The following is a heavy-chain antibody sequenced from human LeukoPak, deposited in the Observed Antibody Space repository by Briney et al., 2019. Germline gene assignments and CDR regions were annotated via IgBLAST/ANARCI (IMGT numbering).Heavy chain of an antibody. CDR3: ARARYGGNPLGESYYMDV. J-gene: IGHJ6*03. CDR2: IKQDGSEK. D-gene: IGHD4/OR15-4a*01. Sequence: GGSLRLSCAASGFTFSSYWMSWVRQAPGKGLEWVANIKQDGSEKYYVDSVKGRFTISRDNAKNSLYLQMNSLRAEDTAVYYCARARYGGNPLGESYYMDVWGKGTTVTVSS. CDR1: GFTFSSYW. V-gene: IGHV3-7*01.